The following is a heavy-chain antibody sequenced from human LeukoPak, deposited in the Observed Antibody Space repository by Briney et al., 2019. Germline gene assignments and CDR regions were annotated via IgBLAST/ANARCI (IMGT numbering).Heavy chain of an antibody. CDR2: IHLNGIT. Sequence: PSGTLSLTCSVSGDSITSYAWWSWVRQPPGKGLEWIGEIHLNGITNYNPSLKSRVTMSIDKSKNQLSLNLSSVTAADTAVYYCARVISSAWRQNDLWGQGTLVTVPS. CDR1: GDSITSYAW. J-gene: IGHJ5*02. D-gene: IGHD3-22*01. V-gene: IGHV4-4*02. CDR3: ARVISSAWRQNDL.